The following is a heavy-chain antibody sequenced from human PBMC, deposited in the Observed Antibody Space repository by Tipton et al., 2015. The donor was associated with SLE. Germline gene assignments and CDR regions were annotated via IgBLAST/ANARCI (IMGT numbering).Heavy chain of an antibody. Sequence: TLSLTCTLSGGFISSSSYYWGWIRQPPGKGLEWIGSIYYSGSTYYNPSLKSRVTISVDTSKNQFSLKLSSVTAADTAVYYCARHSSSWYKDWFDPWGQGTLVTVSS. CDR3: ARHSSSWYKDWFDP. J-gene: IGHJ5*02. CDR1: GGFISSSSYY. V-gene: IGHV4-39*01. D-gene: IGHD6-13*01. CDR2: IYYSGST.